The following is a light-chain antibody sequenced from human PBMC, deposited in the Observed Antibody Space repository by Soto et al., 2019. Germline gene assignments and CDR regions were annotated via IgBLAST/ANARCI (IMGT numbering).Light chain of an antibody. Sequence: QSVLTQPPSASGTPGQRVTISCSGSSSNIGSNSVNWYQQLPGTAPKLLIYSNDRRPSGVPDRFSGSKSGTSASLAISGLQSEDEADDYCAPWDDSLNGYVFGTGTKLTVL. CDR1: SSNIGSNS. CDR2: SND. CDR3: APWDDSLNGYV. J-gene: IGLJ1*01. V-gene: IGLV1-44*01.